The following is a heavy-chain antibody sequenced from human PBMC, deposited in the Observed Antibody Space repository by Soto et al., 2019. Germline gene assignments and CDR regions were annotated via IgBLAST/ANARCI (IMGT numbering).Heavy chain of an antibody. Sequence: SETLSLTCTVSGGSISGYYWSWIRQPPGKGLEWIGEINHSGSTNYNPSLKSRVTISVDTSKNQFSLKLSSVTAADTAVYYCARESYGSGSPTLDYWGQGTLVTVSS. CDR1: GGSISGYY. J-gene: IGHJ4*02. CDR3: ARESYGSGSPTLDY. V-gene: IGHV4-34*01. D-gene: IGHD3-10*01. CDR2: INHSGST.